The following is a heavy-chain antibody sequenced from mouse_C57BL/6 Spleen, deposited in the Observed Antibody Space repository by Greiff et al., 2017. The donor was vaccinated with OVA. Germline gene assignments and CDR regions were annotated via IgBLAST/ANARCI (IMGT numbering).Heavy chain of an antibody. J-gene: IGHJ4*01. D-gene: IGHD4-1*01. CDR2: IHPNSGST. CDR1: GYTFTSYW. Sequence: VQLQQPGAELVKPGASVKLSCKASGYTFTSYWMHWVKQRPGQGLEWIGMIHPNSGSTNYNEKFKSKATLTVDKSSSTAYMQLSSLTSEDSAVYYCATLNWGYAMGYWGQGTSVTVSS. V-gene: IGHV1-64*01. CDR3: ATLNWGYAMGY.